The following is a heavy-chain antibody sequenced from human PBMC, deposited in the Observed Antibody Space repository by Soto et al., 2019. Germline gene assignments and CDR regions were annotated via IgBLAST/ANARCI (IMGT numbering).Heavy chain of an antibody. V-gene: IGHV4-59*01. CDR3: ARVNYFGDEREEGYYYYYMDV. D-gene: IGHD4-17*01. J-gene: IGHJ6*03. CDR2: IYYSGST. CDR1: GGSISSYY. Sequence: PSETLSLTCTVSGGSISSYYWSWIRQPPGKGLEWIGYIYYSGSTNYNPSLKSRVTISVDTSKNQFSLKLSSVTAADTAVYYCARVNYFGDEREEGYYYYYMDVWGKGTTVTVSS.